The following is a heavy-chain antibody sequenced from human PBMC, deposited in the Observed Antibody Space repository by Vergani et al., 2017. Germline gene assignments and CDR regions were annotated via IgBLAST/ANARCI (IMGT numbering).Heavy chain of an antibody. CDR2: MHHDGRT. D-gene: IGHD5-12*01. J-gene: IGHJ4*02. CDR1: GGSFTGFF. Sequence: QVQLQQWGPGLLTPSETLSLICGVSGGSFTGFFWGWIRQPPGKGLEWIGEMHHDGRTNYNPSLKSRVTIAVDTSKKQVSLKVGSVTAADTAIYYCVRVNIVLKVADYWGQGTPVTVSS. V-gene: IGHV4-34*02. CDR3: VRVNIVLKVADY.